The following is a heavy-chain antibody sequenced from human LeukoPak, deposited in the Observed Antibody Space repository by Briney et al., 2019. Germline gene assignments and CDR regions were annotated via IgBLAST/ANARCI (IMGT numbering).Heavy chain of an antibody. D-gene: IGHD3-22*01. CDR3: AKDHTYYYDSSGY. CDR1: GFTFSSYS. V-gene: IGHV3-23*01. J-gene: IGHJ4*02. CDR2: ISGSGGST. Sequence: GGSLRLSCAASGFTFSSYSMNWVRQAPGKGLEWVSAISGSGGSTYYADSVKGRFTISRDNSKNTLYLQMNSLRAEDTAVYYCAKDHTYYYDSSGYRGQGTLVTVSS.